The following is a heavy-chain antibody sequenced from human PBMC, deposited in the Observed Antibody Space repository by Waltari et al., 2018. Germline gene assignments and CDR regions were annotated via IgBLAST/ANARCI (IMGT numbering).Heavy chain of an antibody. Sequence: QVQLVESGGGVVQPGRSLRLSCAASGFTFSSYGMHWVRQAPGKGLEWVAVISYDGSNKYYADAVKGRFTISRDNSKNTLYLQMNSLRAEDTAVYYCAKPFLSYYYDSSGYFDYWGQGTLVTVSS. D-gene: IGHD3-22*01. CDR2: ISYDGSNK. CDR1: GFTFSSYG. V-gene: IGHV3-30*18. CDR3: AKPFLSYYYDSSGYFDY. J-gene: IGHJ4*02.